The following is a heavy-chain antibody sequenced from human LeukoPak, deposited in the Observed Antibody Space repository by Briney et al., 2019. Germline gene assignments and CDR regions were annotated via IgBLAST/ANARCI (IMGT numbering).Heavy chain of an antibody. Sequence: ASVKVSCKASGYTFTSYGISWVRQAPGQGLEWMGWISAYNGNTNYAQKLQGRVTMTTDTSTSTAYMELRSLRSDDMAVYYCARGGRQWLVTYYYYYGMDVWGQGTTVTVSS. CDR3: ARGGRQWLVTYYYYYGMDV. CDR2: ISAYNGNT. V-gene: IGHV1-18*03. D-gene: IGHD6-19*01. J-gene: IGHJ6*02. CDR1: GYTFTSYG.